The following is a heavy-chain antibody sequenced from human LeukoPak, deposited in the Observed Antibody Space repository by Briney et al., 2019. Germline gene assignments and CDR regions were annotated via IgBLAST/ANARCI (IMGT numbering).Heavy chain of an antibody. V-gene: IGHV3-23*01. CDR1: GFTFSRYS. D-gene: IGHD3-16*01. CDR2: ISGSGGST. CDR3: VLEVAGSWGEWPFPSHDAFDI. J-gene: IGHJ3*02. Sequence: SGGSLRLSCAASGFTFSRYSMNWVRQAPGKGLEWVSAISGSGGSTYYADSVKGRFTISRDNSKNTLYLQMNSLRAEDTAVYYCVLEVAGSWGEWPFPSHDAFDIWGQGTMVTVSS.